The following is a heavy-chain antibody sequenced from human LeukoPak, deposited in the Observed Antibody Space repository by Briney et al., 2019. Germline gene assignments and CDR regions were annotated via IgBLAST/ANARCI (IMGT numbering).Heavy chain of an antibody. CDR2: IIPIFGTA. D-gene: IGHD2-2*02. Sequence: SVKVSCKATGGTFSSYAISWVRQAPGQGLEWMGGIIPIFGTANYAQKFQGRVTITTDESTSTAYMELSSLRSEDTAVYYCARGRLNQLLYENWFDPWGQGTLVTVSS. CDR3: ARGRLNQLLYENWFDP. V-gene: IGHV1-69*05. J-gene: IGHJ5*02. CDR1: GGTFSSYA.